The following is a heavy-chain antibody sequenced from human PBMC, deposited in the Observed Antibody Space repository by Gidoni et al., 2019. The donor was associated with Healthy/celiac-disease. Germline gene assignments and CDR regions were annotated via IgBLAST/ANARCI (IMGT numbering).Heavy chain of an antibody. Sequence: QVQLVESGGGVVPPGRCRRLYCAASGFTFSRYGMHWVRQAPGKGLEWVAVISYDGSNKYYADSVKGRFTISRDNSKNTLYLQMNSLSAEDTAVYYCARSTTGTIEGYYGMDVWGKGTTVTVSS. V-gene: IGHV3-30*03. J-gene: IGHJ6*04. CDR3: ARSTTGTIEGYYGMDV. CDR2: ISYDGSNK. D-gene: IGHD4-17*01. CDR1: GFTFSRYG.